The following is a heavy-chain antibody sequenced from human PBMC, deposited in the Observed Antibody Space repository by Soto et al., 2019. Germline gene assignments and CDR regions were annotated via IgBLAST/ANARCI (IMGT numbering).Heavy chain of an antibody. CDR1: GFTFSNYW. J-gene: IGHJ4*02. CDR3: VRDSHGDY. CDR2: IDHDGPT. V-gene: IGHV3-74*01. Sequence: EVQLVESGGGLVQPGGSLRLSCAASGFTFSNYWMHWVRQAPGKGLEWVSRIDHDGPTNYADSVRGRFTISRDNAENTLYLLMNSLSPEDTAMYYCVRDSHGDYWGQGTLVTVSS.